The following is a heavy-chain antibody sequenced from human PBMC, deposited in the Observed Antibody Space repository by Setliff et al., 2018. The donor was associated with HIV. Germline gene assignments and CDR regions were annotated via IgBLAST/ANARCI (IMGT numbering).Heavy chain of an antibody. CDR2: IKHGGSA. D-gene: IGHD3-10*01. Sequence: SETLSLTCAVYGGSFSGFYWTWIRQPPGKGLEWIGEIKHGGSANYNPSLKSRITISVDTSKTQFSLKVNSVTAADTAVYYCASPKERYYYGSGTNVREYYGMDVWGQGTTVTVSS. CDR3: ASPKERYYYGSGTNVREYYGMDV. CDR1: GGSFSGFY. V-gene: IGHV4-34*10. J-gene: IGHJ6*02.